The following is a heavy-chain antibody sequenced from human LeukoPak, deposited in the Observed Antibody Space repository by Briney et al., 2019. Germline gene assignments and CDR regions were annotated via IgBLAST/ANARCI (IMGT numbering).Heavy chain of an antibody. V-gene: IGHV4-59*01. CDR1: GGSISSYY. D-gene: IGHD3-9*01. Sequence: PSETLSLTCTVSGGSISSYYWSWIRQPPGKGLEWIGYIYYSGSTNYNPSLKSRVTISVDTSKNQFSLKLSSVTAADTAVYYCARDRHDILTGRLLGYYYGMDVWGQGSTVTVSS. J-gene: IGHJ6*02. CDR3: ARDRHDILTGRLLGYYYGMDV. CDR2: IYYSGST.